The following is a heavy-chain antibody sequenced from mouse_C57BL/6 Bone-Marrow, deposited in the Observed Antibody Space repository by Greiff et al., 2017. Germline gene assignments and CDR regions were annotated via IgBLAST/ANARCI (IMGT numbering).Heavy chain of an antibody. D-gene: IGHD2-4*01. Sequence: VKLVESGPGLVQPSQSLSITCTVSGFSLTSYGVHWVRQSPGKGLEWLGVIWSGGSTDYNAAFISRLSISKDKSKSQVFFKMNSLQADDTAIYYCARNDCIYYDYDTAMDYWGQGTSVTVSS. CDR1: GFSLTSYG. V-gene: IGHV2-2*01. CDR3: ARNDCIYYDYDTAMDY. J-gene: IGHJ4*01. CDR2: IWSGGST.